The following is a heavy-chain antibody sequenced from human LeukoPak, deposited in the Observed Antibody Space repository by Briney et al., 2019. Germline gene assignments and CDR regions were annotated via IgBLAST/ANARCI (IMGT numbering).Heavy chain of an antibody. CDR3: ARDLVVLELGPPYGMDV. CDR2: ISYDGSNK. CDR1: GFTFSSYA. D-gene: IGHD7-27*01. J-gene: IGHJ6*02. V-gene: IGHV3-30-3*01. Sequence: GGSLRLSCAASGFTFSSYAMSWVRQAPGKGLEWVAVISYDGSNKYYADSVKGRFTISRDNSKNTLYLQMNSLRAEDTAVYYCARDLVVLELGPPYGMDVWGQGTTVTVFS.